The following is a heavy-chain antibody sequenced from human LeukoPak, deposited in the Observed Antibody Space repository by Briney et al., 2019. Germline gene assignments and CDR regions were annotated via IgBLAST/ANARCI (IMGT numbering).Heavy chain of an antibody. D-gene: IGHD3-22*01. V-gene: IGHV1-2*02. CDR3: ARSLTMIVVAPWDY. J-gene: IGHJ4*02. Sequence: GASVKVSCKASGYTFTGYYMHWVRQAPGQGLEWMGWINPNSGGTNYAQKFQGRVTMTRDTSISTAYMELSRLRSDDTAVYYCARSLTMIVVAPWDYWGQGTLVTVSS. CDR1: GYTFTGYY. CDR2: INPNSGGT.